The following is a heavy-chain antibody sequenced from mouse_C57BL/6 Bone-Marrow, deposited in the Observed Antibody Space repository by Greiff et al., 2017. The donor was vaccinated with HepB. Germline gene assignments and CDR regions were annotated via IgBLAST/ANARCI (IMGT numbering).Heavy chain of an antibody. CDR3: ARGCYYYGSWSAY. Sequence: EVHLVESGGGLVKPGGSLKLSCAASGFTFSDYGMHWVRQAPEKGLEWVAYISSGSSTIYYADTVKGRFTISRDNAKNTLFLQMTSLRSEDTAMYYCARGCYYYGSWSAYWGQGTLVTVSA. V-gene: IGHV5-17*01. D-gene: IGHD1-1*01. CDR1: GFTFSDYG. CDR2: ISSGSSTI. J-gene: IGHJ3*01.